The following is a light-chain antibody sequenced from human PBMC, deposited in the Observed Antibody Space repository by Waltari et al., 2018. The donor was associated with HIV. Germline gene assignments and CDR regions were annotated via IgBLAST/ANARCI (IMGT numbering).Light chain of an antibody. V-gene: IGKV4-1*01. CDR1: QSVLYNSNNKNY. Sequence: DIVMTQSPDSLAVSLGERATTNCKSSQSVLYNSNNKNYLAWYQQKAGQPPNLLIYWASTREFGVPDRFSGSGSGTDFTLTISSLQAEDVAVYYCQQYYSTPHTFGQGTKLEIK. CDR2: WAS. CDR3: QQYYSTPHT. J-gene: IGKJ2*01.